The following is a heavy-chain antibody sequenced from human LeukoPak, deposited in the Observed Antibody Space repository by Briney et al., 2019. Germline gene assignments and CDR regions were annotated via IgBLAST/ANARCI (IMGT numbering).Heavy chain of an antibody. CDR1: GGSISSSSYY. Sequence: SETLSLTCTVSGGSISSSSYYWGWIRQPPGKGLGWIGSIYYSGSTYYNPSLKSRVTISVDTSKNQFSLKLSSVAAADTAVYYCARGRFRIAAAGTPPEYFQHWGQGTLVTVSS. CDR2: IYYSGST. J-gene: IGHJ1*01. D-gene: IGHD6-13*01. V-gene: IGHV4-39*07. CDR3: ARGRFRIAAAGTPPEYFQH.